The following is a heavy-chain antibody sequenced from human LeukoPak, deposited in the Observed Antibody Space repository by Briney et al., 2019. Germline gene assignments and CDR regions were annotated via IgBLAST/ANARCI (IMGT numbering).Heavy chain of an antibody. CDR3: AKDIAVAGTDFFDY. V-gene: IGHV3-23*01. CDR1: GFTFSSYA. Sequence: GGSLRLSCAASGFTFSSYAMRWVRQAPGKGLEWVSAISGSGGSTYYADSVKGRFTISRDNSKNRLYLQMNSLRAEDTAVYYCAKDIAVAGTDFFDYWGQGTLVTVSS. CDR2: ISGSGGST. D-gene: IGHD6-19*01. J-gene: IGHJ4*02.